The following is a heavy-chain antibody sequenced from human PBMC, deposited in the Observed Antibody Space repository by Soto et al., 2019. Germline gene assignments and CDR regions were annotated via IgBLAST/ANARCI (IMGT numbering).Heavy chain of an antibody. CDR2: IIPSFTTT. CDR1: GGSFSNSA. CDR3: ALPSGISGQFSTLVDY. J-gene: IGHJ6*02. Sequence: QVQLVQSGPELRRPGSSVKVSCKASGGSFSNSAIAWVRQAPGQGLEWLGMIIPSFTTTNYAQKFKDRLTITVGGSTSTAYMELSGIKSEDTAVYFCALPSGISGQFSTLVDYRGQGTSGTVSS. D-gene: IGHD5-12*01. V-gene: IGHV1-69*18.